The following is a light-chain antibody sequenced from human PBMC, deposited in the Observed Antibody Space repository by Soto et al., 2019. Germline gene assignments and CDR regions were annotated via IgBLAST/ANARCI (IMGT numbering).Light chain of an antibody. CDR3: QQYNNWPPT. Sequence: EIVMTQSPATLSVSPGERATFSCRASQSVSRNLAWDQQKPGQAPRLLSYGASTRATGISARFSGSRSGTEFTLTISSLQSEDFAVYYCQQYNNWPPTFGQGTRLEIK. V-gene: IGKV3-15*01. CDR2: GAS. J-gene: IGKJ5*01. CDR1: QSVSRN.